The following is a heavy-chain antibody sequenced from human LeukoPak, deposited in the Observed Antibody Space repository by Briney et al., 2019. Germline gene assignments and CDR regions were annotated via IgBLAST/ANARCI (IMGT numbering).Heavy chain of an antibody. CDR3: ARSGRGMVRGVISYYYYYMDV. Sequence: GSGPTLVNPTQTLTLTCTFSGFSLSTSGMCVSWIRQPPGKALEWLARIDWDDDKYYSTSLKTRLTISKDTSKNQVVLTMTNMDPVDTATYYCARSGRGMVRGVISYYYYYMDVWGKGTTVTVSS. CDR2: IDWDDDK. CDR1: GFSLSTSGMC. D-gene: IGHD3-10*01. J-gene: IGHJ6*03. V-gene: IGHV2-70*11.